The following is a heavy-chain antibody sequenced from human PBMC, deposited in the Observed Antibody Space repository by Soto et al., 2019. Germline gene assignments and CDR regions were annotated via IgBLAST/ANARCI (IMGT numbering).Heavy chain of an antibody. CDR3: ASETDHTGTYYYDSSGFDY. CDR1: GYSISSGYY. CDR2: IYHSGST. J-gene: IGHJ4*02. V-gene: IGHV4-38-2*01. Sequence: ASETLSLTCAVSGYSISSGYYWGWIRQPPGKGLEWIGSIYHSGSTYYNPSLKSRVTISVDTSKNQFSLKLSSVTAADTAVYYCASETDHTGTYYYDSSGFDYWGQGTLVTVSS. D-gene: IGHD3-22*01.